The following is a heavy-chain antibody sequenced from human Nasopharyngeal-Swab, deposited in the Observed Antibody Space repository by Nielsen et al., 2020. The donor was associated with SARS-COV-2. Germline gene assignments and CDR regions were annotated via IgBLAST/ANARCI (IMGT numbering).Heavy chain of an antibody. D-gene: IGHD3-3*01. CDR1: GGSISSYY. CDR3: ARGSRFTIFGVVPDYYYGMDV. Sequence: SDTLSLTCTVSGGSISSYYWSWIRQPAGKGLEWIGRIYTSGSTNYNPSLKSRVTMSVDTSKNQFSLKLSSVTAADTAVYYCARGSRFTIFGVVPDYYYGMDVWGQGTTVTVSS. CDR2: IYTSGST. V-gene: IGHV4-4*07. J-gene: IGHJ6*02.